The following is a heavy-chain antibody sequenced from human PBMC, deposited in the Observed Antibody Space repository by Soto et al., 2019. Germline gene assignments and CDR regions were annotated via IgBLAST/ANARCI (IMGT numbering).Heavy chain of an antibody. CDR2: ISYDGSNK. J-gene: IGHJ2*01. CDR1: GFTFSSYG. V-gene: IGHV3-30*18. D-gene: IGHD5-18*01. CDR3: AKDHTAMVREGSWYFDL. Sequence: GSLRLSCVGSGFTFSSYGMHWVRQAPGKGLEWVAVISYDGSNKYYADSVKGRFTISRDNSKNTLYLQMNSLRAEDTAVYYCAKDHTAMVREGSWYFDLWGRGTMVTVSS.